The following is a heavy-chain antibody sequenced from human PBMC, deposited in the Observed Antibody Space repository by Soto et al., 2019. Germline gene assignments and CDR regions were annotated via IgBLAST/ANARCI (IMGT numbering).Heavy chain of an antibody. V-gene: IGHV3-30-3*01. Sequence: GGSLRLSCAASGFTFSSYAMHWVRQAPGKGLEWVAVISYDGSNKYYADSVKGRFTISRDNSKNTLYLQMNSLRAEDTAVYYCARQAVLRFLEWVPPDYWGQGTLVTVSS. D-gene: IGHD3-3*01. CDR3: ARQAVLRFLEWVPPDY. J-gene: IGHJ4*02. CDR1: GFTFSSYA. CDR2: ISYDGSNK.